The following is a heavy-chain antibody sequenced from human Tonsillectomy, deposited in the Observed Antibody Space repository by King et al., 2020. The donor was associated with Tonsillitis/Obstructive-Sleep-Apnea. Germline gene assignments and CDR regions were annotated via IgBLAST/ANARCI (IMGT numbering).Heavy chain of an antibody. J-gene: IGHJ4*02. CDR3: AGGGVIWNYAY. Sequence: VQLQESGPGLVKPSETLSLTCTVSGGSVSSGSYYWSWVRQPPGKGLEWIGYIYYSGSTNYNPSLKSRVTISVDTSKNQFSLKLSSVTAAETAVYYCAGGGVIWNYAYWGQGTLVTVSS. CDR1: GGSVSSGSYY. V-gene: IGHV4-61*01. CDR2: IYYSGST. D-gene: IGHD1-7*01.